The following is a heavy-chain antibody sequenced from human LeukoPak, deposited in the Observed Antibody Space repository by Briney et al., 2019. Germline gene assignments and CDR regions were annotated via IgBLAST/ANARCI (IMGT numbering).Heavy chain of an antibody. CDR1: GFTFSSYS. V-gene: IGHV3-48*01. J-gene: IGHJ6*03. D-gene: IGHD3-3*01. Sequence: GGSLRLSCAASGFTFSSYSMNWVRQAPGKGLEWVSYISSSSSTIYYADSVKGRFTISRDNAKNSLYLQMNSLRAEDTAVYYCARPPNTIFGFYYYMDVRGKGTTVTVSS. CDR2: ISSSSSTI. CDR3: ARPPNTIFGFYYYMDV.